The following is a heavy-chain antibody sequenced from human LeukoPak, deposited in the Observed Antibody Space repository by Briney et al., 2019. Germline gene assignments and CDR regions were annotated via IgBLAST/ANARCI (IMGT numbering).Heavy chain of an antibody. CDR3: ARDSYSSSWYATYYFDY. V-gene: IGHV1-69*05. CDR2: IIPIFGTA. D-gene: IGHD6-13*01. J-gene: IGHJ4*02. CDR1: GGTFSSYA. Sequence: SVKVSCKASGGTFSSYAISWVRQAPGQGLEWMGGIIPIFGTANYAQKLQGRVTMTTDTSTSTAYMELRSLRSDDTAVYYCARDSYSSSWYATYYFDYWGQGTLVTVSS.